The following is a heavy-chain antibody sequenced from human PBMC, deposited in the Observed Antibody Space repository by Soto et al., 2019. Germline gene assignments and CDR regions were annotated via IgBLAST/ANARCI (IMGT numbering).Heavy chain of an antibody. D-gene: IGHD3-3*01. CDR1: GGSISTSDYT. CDR3: VRERTIFGVAPGGGVDV. Sequence: QLQLQESGSGLIKPSQTLSLTCAVSGGSISTSDYTWSWIRQPPGRGLEWIGSVYHSGATHYMPSLKTSPTMSLDKSKNQFSLDLTSVTAADTDVYYCVRERTIFGVAPGGGVDVWGQGTTVTVSS. CDR2: VYHSGAT. V-gene: IGHV4-30-2*01. J-gene: IGHJ6*02.